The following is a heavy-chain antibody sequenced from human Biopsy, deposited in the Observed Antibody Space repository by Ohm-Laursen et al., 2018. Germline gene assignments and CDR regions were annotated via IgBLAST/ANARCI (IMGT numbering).Heavy chain of an antibody. V-gene: IGHV4-34*01. D-gene: IGHD5-12*01. Sequence: QTLSLTCAVNGESSSGYFWNWIRQPPGKGLEWIGEINQSGSTKYNPSLKRRATLSADSSNSQFSLRLTSVTAADTAIYYCARGSGYFKLDAWGQGTTVTVSS. CDR1: GESSSGYF. CDR3: ARGSGYFKLDA. CDR2: INQSGST. J-gene: IGHJ6*02.